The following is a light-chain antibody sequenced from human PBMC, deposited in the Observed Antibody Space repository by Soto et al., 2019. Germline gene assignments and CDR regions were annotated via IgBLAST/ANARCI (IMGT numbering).Light chain of an antibody. CDR3: QQYLSSPIT. Sequence: EIVLTQSPGTLSLSPGERATLSCRASQSVSTSQFAWQQQKPGQAPSLLIYGAYTRATGITDRCSGSGTGTNVTLTIIRLEPEDFSVYECQQYLSSPITFGQGTRLEIK. CDR1: QSVSTSQ. V-gene: IGKV3-20*01. J-gene: IGKJ5*01. CDR2: GAY.